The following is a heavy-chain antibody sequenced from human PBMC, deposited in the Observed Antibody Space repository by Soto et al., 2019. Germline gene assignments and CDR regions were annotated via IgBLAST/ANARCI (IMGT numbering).Heavy chain of an antibody. D-gene: IGHD6-19*01. V-gene: IGHV1-69*06. J-gene: IGHJ6*02. Sequence: QVQLVQSGAEVKKPGSSVKVSCKASGGTFSSYAISWVRQAPGQGLEWMGGIIPIFGTANYAQKFQGRVTITADKSTSTAYMELSSLRSEDTAVYYCARESISVAGTGYYYYYYGMDVWGQGTTVTVSS. CDR3: ARESISVAGTGYYYYYYGMDV. CDR2: IIPIFGTA. CDR1: GGTFSSYA.